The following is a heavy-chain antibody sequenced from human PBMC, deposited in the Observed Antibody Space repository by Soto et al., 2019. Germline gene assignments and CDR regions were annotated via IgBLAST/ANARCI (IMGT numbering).Heavy chain of an antibody. J-gene: IGHJ4*02. Sequence: QVRLVQSGAEVKRPGASVRVSCKASGYTFTNYGITWVRQVPGQGLEWMGWASAYNRNTNYAQKFEDRVIMTTDTSTGTAHMELRSLSYDATALYFCARERQWEPLLYWGQGTLVTVSS. V-gene: IGHV1-18*01. CDR1: GYTFTNYG. D-gene: IGHD1-26*01. CDR2: ASAYNRNT. CDR3: ARERQWEPLLY.